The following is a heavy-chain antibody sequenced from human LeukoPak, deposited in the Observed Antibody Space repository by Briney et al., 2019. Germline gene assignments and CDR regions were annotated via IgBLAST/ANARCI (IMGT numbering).Heavy chain of an antibody. CDR2: ISGSGGST. CDR3: AREGDYGDYVGYSDY. Sequence: RGSLRLSCAASGFTFSSYAMSWVRQAPGKGLEWVSAISGSGGSTYYADSVKGRFTISRDNAKNSLYLQMNSLRAEDTAVYYCAREGDYGDYVGYSDYWGQGTLVTISS. CDR1: GFTFSSYA. J-gene: IGHJ4*02. V-gene: IGHV3-23*01. D-gene: IGHD4-17*01.